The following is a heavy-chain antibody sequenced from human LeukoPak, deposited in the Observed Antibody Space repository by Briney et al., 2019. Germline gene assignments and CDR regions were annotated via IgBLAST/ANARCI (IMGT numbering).Heavy chain of an antibody. V-gene: IGHV1-18*01. CDR2: ISAYNGNT. D-gene: IGHD2-2*01. Sequence: ASVKVSCKASGYTFTSYGISWVRQAPGQGLEWMGWISAYNGNTNCAQKLQGRVTMTTDTSTSTAYMELRSLRSDDTAVYYCARARRLRYCSSTSCYPDFDYWGQGTLVTVSS. CDR1: GYTFTSYG. CDR3: ARARRLRYCSSTSCYPDFDY. J-gene: IGHJ4*02.